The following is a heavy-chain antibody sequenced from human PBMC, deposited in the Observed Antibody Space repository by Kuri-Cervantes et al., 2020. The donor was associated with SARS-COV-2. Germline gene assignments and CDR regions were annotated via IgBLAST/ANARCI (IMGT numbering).Heavy chain of an antibody. D-gene: IGHD2-15*01. CDR3: ARFPTVVVPAATVVYYYYGLDV. CDR1: GFSLSTSGMR. CDR2: IDWNDDK. J-gene: IGHJ6*02. Sequence: SGPTLVKPTQTLTLTCTFSGFSLSTSGMRVSWIRQPPGKALEWPAHIDWNDDKFYTTSLRTRLTISKDTSKNQVVLRLTNVDPVDTATYYCARFPTVVVPAATVVYYYYGLDVWGQGTTVTVSS. V-gene: IGHV2-70*04.